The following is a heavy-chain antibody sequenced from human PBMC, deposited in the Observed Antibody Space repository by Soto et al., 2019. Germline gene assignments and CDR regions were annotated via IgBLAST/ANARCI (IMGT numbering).Heavy chain of an antibody. V-gene: IGHV1-18*01. CDR3: ARVVPGADAWFGP. Sequence: QVQLVQSGGEVKRPGASVKVSCKTSGYTFSNYGITWVRQAPGQHLEWLGWISLYSDGTNYAQKFQGRVSMTTDPSTSTAYIELSSLRSDDTSVYYCARVVPGADAWFGPLGQGTLVTFSS. CDR1: GYTFSNYG. D-gene: IGHD2-2*01. J-gene: IGHJ5*02. CDR2: ISLYSDGT.